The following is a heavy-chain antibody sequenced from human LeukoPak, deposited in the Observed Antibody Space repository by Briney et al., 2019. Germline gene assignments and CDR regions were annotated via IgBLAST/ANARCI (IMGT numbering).Heavy chain of an antibody. V-gene: IGHV1-8*01. D-gene: IGHD6-19*01. J-gene: IGHJ6*02. CDR1: GYTFTSYD. CDR2: MNPNSGNT. CDR3: ARAERIAVAGSYYYGMDV. Sequence: ASVKVSCKGSGYTFTSYDINWVRQATGQGLEWMGWMNPNSGNTGYAQKFQGRVTMTRNTSISTAYMELSSLRSEDTAVYYCARAERIAVAGSYYYGMDVWGQGTTVTVSS.